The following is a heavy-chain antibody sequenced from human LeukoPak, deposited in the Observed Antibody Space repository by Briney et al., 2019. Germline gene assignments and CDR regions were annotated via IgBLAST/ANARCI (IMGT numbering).Heavy chain of an antibody. J-gene: IGHJ3*02. Sequence: PSETLSLTCTVSGASISSYYWSWIRQPPGEGLEWIGYIYYSGSTNYNPSLKSRVTISLDTSKNQFSLKLSSVTAADTAVYYCARCIAVAGYAFDIWGQGTMVTVSS. CDR1: GASISSYY. CDR2: IYYSGST. CDR3: ARCIAVAGYAFDI. D-gene: IGHD6-19*01. V-gene: IGHV4-59*01.